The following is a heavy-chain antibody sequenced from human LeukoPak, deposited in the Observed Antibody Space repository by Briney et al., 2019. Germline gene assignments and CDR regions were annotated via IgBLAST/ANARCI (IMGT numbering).Heavy chain of an antibody. CDR1: GGSISSYY. J-gene: IGHJ6*03. CDR2: IYTSGST. V-gene: IGHV4-4*07. Sequence: SETLSLTCTVSGGSISSYYWSWIRQPAGKGLEWIGRIYTSGSTNYNPSLKSRVTMSVDTSKNQFSLKLSSVTAADTAVYYCARVATFWSGYYTGQDYYYMDVWGKGTTVTVSS. D-gene: IGHD3-3*01. CDR3: ARVATFWSGYYTGQDYYYMDV.